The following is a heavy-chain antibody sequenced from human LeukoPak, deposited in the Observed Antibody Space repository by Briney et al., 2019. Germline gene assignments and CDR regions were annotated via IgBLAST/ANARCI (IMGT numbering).Heavy chain of an antibody. CDR1: GVAIRNSR. V-gene: IGHV3-33*08. CDR3: ARTHYDFWSSYYPVDP. J-gene: IGHJ5*02. Sequence: GGSLRLSCVASGVAIRNSRMSWVRQAPGKGLEGVAVIWYDGSNKYYADSVKGRFTISRDNSENTLFLQMNSLRAEDTAVYYCARTHYDFWSSYYPVDPWGQGTLVTVSS. D-gene: IGHD3-3*01. CDR2: IWYDGSNK.